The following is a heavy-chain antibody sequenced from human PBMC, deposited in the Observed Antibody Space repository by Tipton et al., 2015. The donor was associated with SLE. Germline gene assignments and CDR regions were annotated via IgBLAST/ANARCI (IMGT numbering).Heavy chain of an antibody. Sequence: SLRLSCAASGFTLRNYYMHWVRQAPGKGLEWVAFIRDDGNEEYYADSVKGRFTISRDNAKNSVYLQMNSLRAEDTAVYYCAREHVDTAMEFDYWGQGTLVTVSS. CDR2: IRDDGNEE. CDR1: GFTLRNYY. CDR3: AREHVDTAMEFDY. V-gene: IGHV3-30*02. D-gene: IGHD5-18*01. J-gene: IGHJ4*02.